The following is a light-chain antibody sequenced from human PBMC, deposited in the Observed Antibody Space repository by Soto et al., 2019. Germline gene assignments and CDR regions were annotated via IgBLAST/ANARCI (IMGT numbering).Light chain of an antibody. CDR3: QQYMSYS. CDR2: DAS. J-gene: IGKJ1*01. V-gene: IGKV3-20*01. Sequence: EKVLTQSPGTLSLSPGERATLSCRASQSVRNSLLAWYQQKPGQPPRLLIYDASTRATATPSRFSGSGSGTEFTLTISSLQPDDFATYYCQQYMSYSFGQGTKVDIK. CDR1: QSVRNSL.